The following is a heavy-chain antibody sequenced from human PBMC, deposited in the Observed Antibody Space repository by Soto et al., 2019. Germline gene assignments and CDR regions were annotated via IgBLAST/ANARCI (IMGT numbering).Heavy chain of an antibody. CDR1: GFTFSSYS. Sequence: GGSLRLSCAASGFTFSSYSMNWVRQAPGKGLEWVSSISSSSSYIYYADSVKGRFTISRDNAKNSLYLQMNSLRAEDTAVYYCARDGGRGIVVVPAAIWGQGTLVTVSS. D-gene: IGHD2-2*02. CDR2: ISSSSSYI. CDR3: ARDGGRGIVVVPAAI. J-gene: IGHJ4*02. V-gene: IGHV3-21*01.